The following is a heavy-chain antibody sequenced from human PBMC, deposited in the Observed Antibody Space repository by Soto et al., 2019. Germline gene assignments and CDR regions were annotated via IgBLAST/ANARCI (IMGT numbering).Heavy chain of an antibody. V-gene: IGHV4-30-2*01. CDR3: ARGRPFDS. CDR1: GGSISSGGYS. CDR2: IYQIVT. Sequence: QLQLQESGSGLVKPSQTLSLTCAVSGGSISSGGYSWSWIRQPPGKGLEWIGYIYQIVTYYNPSLKRRVTISVDRSKTQFSLKLSSVTAADTAVYYCARGRPFDSWGQGTLVTVSS. J-gene: IGHJ4*02.